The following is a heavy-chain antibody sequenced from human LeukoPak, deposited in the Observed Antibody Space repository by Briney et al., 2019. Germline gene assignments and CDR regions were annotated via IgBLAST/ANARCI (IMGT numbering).Heavy chain of an antibody. J-gene: IGHJ6*02. Sequence: GEPLRLSCGASGFTFRNHGIHWVRQAPGKGLEWVAFIWYDGSNKDYADSVKGRFTISRDNSKNTLYLQMNSLRVDGTAVYYCARDGQQLAPYGMDVWGQGTTVTVSS. CDR1: GFTFRNHG. CDR3: ARDGQQLAPYGMDV. V-gene: IGHV3-33*01. CDR2: IWYDGSNK. D-gene: IGHD6-13*01.